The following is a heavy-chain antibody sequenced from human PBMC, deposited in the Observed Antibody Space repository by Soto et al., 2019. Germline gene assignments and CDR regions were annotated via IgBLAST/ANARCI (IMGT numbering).Heavy chain of an antibody. CDR1: GFTFGDSY. CDR3: VRGGGGGLFDP. D-gene: IGHD2-15*01. Sequence: LRLSCAGSGFTFGDSYMGWIRQAPGKGLEWLSYISPGSRYPAYADSVKGRFTISRDNAKRSLYLQMMSLTAEDTAIYYCVRGGGGGLFDPWGQGTMVTVSS. CDR2: ISPGSRYP. V-gene: IGHV3-11*06. J-gene: IGHJ5*02.